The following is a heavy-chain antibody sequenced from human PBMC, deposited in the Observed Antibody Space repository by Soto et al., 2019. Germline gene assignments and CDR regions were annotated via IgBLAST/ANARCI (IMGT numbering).Heavy chain of an antibody. V-gene: IGHV3-9*01. CDR3: AKDINVAATPIAAFDI. CDR1: GFTFDDYA. D-gene: IGHD2-15*01. CDR2: ISWNSGSI. J-gene: IGHJ3*02. Sequence: EVQLVGSGGGLVQPGRSLRLSCAASGFTFDDYAMHWVRQAPGKGLEWVSGISWNSGSIGYADSVKGRFTISRDNAKNSLYLQMNSLRAEDTALYYCAKDINVAATPIAAFDIWGQGTMVTVSS.